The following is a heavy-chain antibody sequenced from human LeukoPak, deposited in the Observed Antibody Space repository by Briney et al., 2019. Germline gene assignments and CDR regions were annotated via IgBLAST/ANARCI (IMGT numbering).Heavy chain of an antibody. D-gene: IGHD3-3*01. J-gene: IGHJ4*02. CDR1: GFTFSSYW. CDR3: ARPGYTIFGVVIIPGGFDY. Sequence: GGSLRLSCAASGFTFSSYWMSWVRQAPGKGLEWVANIKQDGSEKYYVDSVKGRFTISRDNAKNSLYLQMNSLRAEDTAVYYCARPGYTIFGVVIIPGGFDYWGQGTLVTVSS. V-gene: IGHV3-7*01. CDR2: IKQDGSEK.